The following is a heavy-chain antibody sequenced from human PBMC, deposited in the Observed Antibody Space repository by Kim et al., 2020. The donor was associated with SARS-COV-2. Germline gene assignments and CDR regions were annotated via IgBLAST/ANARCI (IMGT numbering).Heavy chain of an antibody. Sequence: GGSLRLSCAASGFTFSSYGMHWVRQAPGKGLEWVAVISYDGSNKYYADSVKGRFTISRDNSKNTLYLQMNSLRAEDTAVYYCAKDFGRGDYEYYFDYWGQGTLVTVSS. D-gene: IGHD4-17*01. J-gene: IGHJ4*02. CDR3: AKDFGRGDYEYYFDY. CDR1: GFTFSSYG. V-gene: IGHV3-30*18. CDR2: ISYDGSNK.